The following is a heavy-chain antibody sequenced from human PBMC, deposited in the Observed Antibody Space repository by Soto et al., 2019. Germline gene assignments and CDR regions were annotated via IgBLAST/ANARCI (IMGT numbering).Heavy chain of an antibody. CDR2: IYYSGST. CDR1: RGSISTYY. Sequence: SETLSLTSTVSRGSISTYYWSWIRQPPGKGLEWIGHIYYSGSTNYNPSLKSRVTISVDTSMNQLSLKLSSVTAADTAVYYCARPSVAGTWGPFDYWGQGTLVTVSS. V-gene: IGHV4-59*01. CDR3: ARPSVAGTWGPFDY. D-gene: IGHD6-19*01. J-gene: IGHJ4*02.